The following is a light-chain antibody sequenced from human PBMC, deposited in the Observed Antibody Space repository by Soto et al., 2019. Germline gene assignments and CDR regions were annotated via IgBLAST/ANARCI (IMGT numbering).Light chain of an antibody. CDR3: GTWDSSLSASGV. CDR2: DNN. J-gene: IGLJ1*01. Sequence: QSALTQPPSVSAAPGQKVTISCSGSGSNIGNNYVSWYQQLPGTAPKLLIYDNNKRPSGIPDRFSGSKSGTSATLGITGLQTGDEADYYCGTWDSSLSASGVFGTGTKVTVL. V-gene: IGLV1-51*01. CDR1: GSNIGNNY.